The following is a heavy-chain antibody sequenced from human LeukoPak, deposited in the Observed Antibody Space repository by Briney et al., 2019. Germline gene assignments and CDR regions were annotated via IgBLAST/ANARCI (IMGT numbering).Heavy chain of an antibody. D-gene: IGHD3-22*01. V-gene: IGHV3-23*01. CDR3: AKDAYYDSSGYYTGIFDY. J-gene: IGHJ4*02. CDR2: ISGSGGST. Sequence: RGSLRLSCAASGFTFSDHPMNWVRQAPGEGLEWVSAISGSGGSTYYADSVKGRFTISRDNSKNTLYLQMNSLRAEDTAVYYCAKDAYYDSSGYYTGIFDYWGQGTLVTVSS. CDR1: GFTFSDHP.